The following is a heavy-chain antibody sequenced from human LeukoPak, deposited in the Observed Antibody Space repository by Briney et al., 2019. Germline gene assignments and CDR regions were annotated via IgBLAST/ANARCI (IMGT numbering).Heavy chain of an antibody. Sequence: SLSLSCAASGFTFDDYAMHWVRQAPGKGLEWVSGISWNSGSIGYADSVKGRFTISRDNAKNSLYLQMNSLRAEDTALYYCAKLDPPDNWFDPWGQGTLVTVSS. CDR1: GFTFDDYA. D-gene: IGHD3/OR15-3a*01. CDR3: AKLDPPDNWFDP. J-gene: IGHJ5*02. CDR2: ISWNSGSI. V-gene: IGHV3-9*01.